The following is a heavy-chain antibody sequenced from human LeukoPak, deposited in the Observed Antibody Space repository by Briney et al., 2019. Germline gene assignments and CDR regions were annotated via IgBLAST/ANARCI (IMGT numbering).Heavy chain of an antibody. Sequence: PSETLSLTCTVSGGSISSYYWSWIRQPAGKGLEWIGRIYTSGSTNYNPSLKSRVTISVDTSKNQFSLKLSSVTAADTAVYYCARTDSSGYYYRYYFDYWGQGTLVTVSS. CDR1: GGSISSYY. J-gene: IGHJ4*02. CDR3: ARTDSSGYYYRYYFDY. V-gene: IGHV4-4*07. CDR2: IYTSGST. D-gene: IGHD3-22*01.